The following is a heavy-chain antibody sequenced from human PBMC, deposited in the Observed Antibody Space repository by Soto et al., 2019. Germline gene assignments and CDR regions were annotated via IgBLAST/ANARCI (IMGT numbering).Heavy chain of an antibody. CDR1: GGSFGNLA. Sequence: QVQLVQSEAEVKKPGSSVKVSCKASGGSFGNLAISWVRQAPGQGLEWVAGIIPIYRASNYAEHFRGRIRLTLDESTATTYLQLSSLTSEDSAIYYCAPDTKDGYNYWFFDLWGRGTQVTVSS. D-gene: IGHD2-21*02. CDR3: APDTKDGYNYWFFDL. J-gene: IGHJ2*01. V-gene: IGHV1-69*01. CDR2: IIPIYRAS.